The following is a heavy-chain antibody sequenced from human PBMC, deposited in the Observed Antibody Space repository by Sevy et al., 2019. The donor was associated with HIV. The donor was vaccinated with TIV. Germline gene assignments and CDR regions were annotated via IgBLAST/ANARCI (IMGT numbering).Heavy chain of an antibody. CDR3: AGGRYDSSGSFDAFDI. Sequence: LSLTCAASGFTFSSYAMNWVRQAPGKGLEWVSTIFGSGGGTYYADSVKGRFTISRDNSKNTLYLQMNSLRAEDTAVYYCAGGRYDSSGSFDAFDIWGQGTMVTVSS. CDR1: GFTFSSYA. J-gene: IGHJ3*02. V-gene: IGHV3-23*01. D-gene: IGHD3-22*01. CDR2: IFGSGGGT.